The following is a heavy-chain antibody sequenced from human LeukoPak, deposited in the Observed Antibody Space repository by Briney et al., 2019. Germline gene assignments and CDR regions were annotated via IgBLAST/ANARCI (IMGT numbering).Heavy chain of an antibody. CDR1: GYTFTNFG. V-gene: IGHV1-18*01. J-gene: IGHJ4*02. CDR2: ISAYDGHT. CDR3: ARGVYGSGSYFATPIY. D-gene: IGHD3-10*01. Sequence: ASVKVSCKSSGYTFTNFGVSWVRQAPGQGLEWVGLISAYDGHTNYAQKFQGRVTMTTDTSTGTAYMELRSLRPDDTAVYYGARGVYGSGSYFATPIYWGQGTLVIVSS.